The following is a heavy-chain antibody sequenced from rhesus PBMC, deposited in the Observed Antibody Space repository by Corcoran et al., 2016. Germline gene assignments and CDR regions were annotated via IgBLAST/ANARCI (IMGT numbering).Heavy chain of an antibody. CDR1: GGSISRGYR. Sequence: QVQLQESGPGLVKPSETLSLTCAVSGGSISRGYRWSWIRQPPGKGLEWIGHIFGSIGSTYYNPSLKSRVTISTDTSKNQFSLKLSSVTAADTAVYYCARGNWEYFDYWGQGVLVTVSS. V-gene: IGHV4S7*01. CDR2: IFGSIGST. CDR3: ARGNWEYFDY. J-gene: IGHJ4*01. D-gene: IGHD7-45*01.